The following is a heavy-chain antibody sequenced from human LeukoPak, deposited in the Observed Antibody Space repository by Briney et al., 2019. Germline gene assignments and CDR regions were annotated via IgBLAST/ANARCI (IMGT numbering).Heavy chain of an antibody. D-gene: IGHD2-15*01. CDR1: GDSFSTNSVA. CDR3: VRGRYSGFDF. Sequence: SQTLSLTCAISGDSFSTNSVAWNWIRQSPSRGLEWLGRTYYRSKWNYDYAVSVKSRITINPDTSKNQFSLQLNSVTPDDTALYYCVRGRYSGFDFWGQGTMVIVSS. V-gene: IGHV6-1*01. CDR2: TYYRSKWNY. J-gene: IGHJ3*01.